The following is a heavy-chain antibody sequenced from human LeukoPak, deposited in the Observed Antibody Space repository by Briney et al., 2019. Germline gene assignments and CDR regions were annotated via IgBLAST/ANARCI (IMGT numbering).Heavy chain of an antibody. Sequence: SETLSLTCAVSGYSISSGSYWGWIRQPPGKGLEWIGTVYHGGSAYYNPSLWGRVTISLDTSKNQFSLKLTSVTAADTAAYYCARGSGSYGSNLDYWGQGTLVTVSS. CDR1: GYSISSGSY. CDR2: VYHGGSA. V-gene: IGHV4-38-2*01. J-gene: IGHJ4*02. CDR3: ARGSGSYGSNLDY. D-gene: IGHD3-10*01.